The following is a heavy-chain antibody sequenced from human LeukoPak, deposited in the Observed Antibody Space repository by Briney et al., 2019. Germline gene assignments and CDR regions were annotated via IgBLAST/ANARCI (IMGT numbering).Heavy chain of an antibody. J-gene: IGHJ3*01. CDR3: VTTTVTTSYAFDV. D-gene: IGHD4-17*01. Sequence: HPGGSLRLSCAASGFPFSTYVMHWVRQAPGKGLEWMAFISFNGNNKQYRDSLKGRFTISRDNSKNTLFLQMDSLRPEDTAVYYCVTTTVTTSYAFDVWGPGTMVTVSS. V-gene: IGHV3-30-3*01. CDR2: ISFNGNNK. CDR1: GFPFSTYV.